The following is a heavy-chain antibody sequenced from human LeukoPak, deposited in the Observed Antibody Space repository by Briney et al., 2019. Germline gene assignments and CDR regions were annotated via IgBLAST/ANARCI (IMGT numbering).Heavy chain of an antibody. CDR3: ARDPQKQQLVFDY. CDR1: GFTFSSYW. J-gene: IGHJ4*02. D-gene: IGHD6-13*01. Sequence: PGGSLRLSCAASGFTFSSYWMSWVRQAPGKGLEWVANIKQDGSEKYYVDSVKGRFTISRDNAKNLLYLQMNSLRAEDTAVYYCARDPQKQQLVFDYWGQGTLVTVSS. CDR2: IKQDGSEK. V-gene: IGHV3-7*01.